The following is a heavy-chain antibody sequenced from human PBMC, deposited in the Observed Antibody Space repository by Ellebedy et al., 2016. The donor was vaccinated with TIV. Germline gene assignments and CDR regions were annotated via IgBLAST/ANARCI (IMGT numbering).Heavy chain of an antibody. CDR1: GYSIRSGHY. CDR3: VRDRSSATGWAYDT. Sequence: SETLSLTXNVSGYSIRSGHYWGWIRPPPGKGLEWIASLSHGLNPFYNPSLKSRLFLSMDTAKNQLSLRMTSVAAADTAVYYCVRDRSSATGWAYDTWGQGILVTVSS. J-gene: IGHJ5*02. D-gene: IGHD6-19*01. CDR2: LSHGLNP. V-gene: IGHV4-38-2*02.